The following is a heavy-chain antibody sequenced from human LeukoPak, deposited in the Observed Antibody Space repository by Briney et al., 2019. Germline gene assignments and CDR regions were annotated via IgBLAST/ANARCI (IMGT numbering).Heavy chain of an antibody. CDR3: AGGPHYDFWSGYLNLNWFDP. CDR2: IIPIFGTA. Sequence: ASVKVSCKASGGTFSSYAISWVRQAPGQGLEWVGGIIPIFGTANYAQKFQGRVTITTDESTSTAYMELSSLRSEDTAVYYCAGGPHYDFWSGYLNLNWFDPWGQGTLVTVSS. D-gene: IGHD3-3*01. J-gene: IGHJ5*02. V-gene: IGHV1-69*05. CDR1: GGTFSSYA.